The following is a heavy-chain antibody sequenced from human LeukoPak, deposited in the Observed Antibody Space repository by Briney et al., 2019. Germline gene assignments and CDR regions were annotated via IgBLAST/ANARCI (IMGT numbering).Heavy chain of an antibody. J-gene: IGHJ4*02. CDR3: ARDLDFDY. Sequence: GGSLRLSCAASGFTFSNYGMHWVRQAPGKGLEWVAFIRFDGSKEYYADSVKGRFTISRDTSKNTLYLQMNSLRAEDTAVYYCARDLDFDYWGQGTLVTVSS. CDR2: IRFDGSKE. CDR1: GFTFSNYG. V-gene: IGHV3-30*02.